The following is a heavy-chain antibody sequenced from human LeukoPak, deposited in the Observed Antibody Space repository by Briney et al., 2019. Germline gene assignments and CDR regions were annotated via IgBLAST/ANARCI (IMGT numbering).Heavy chain of an antibody. J-gene: IGHJ4*02. CDR2: IYYSGST. D-gene: IGHD2-15*01. CDR3: ARVNVGYCSGGSCYAYDY. CDR1: GGSISSYY. Sequence: SETLSLTCTVSGGSISSYYWTWIRQPPGKGLEWIGYIYYSGSTNYNRSLKSRVTISVDTSKNQFSLKLSSVTAADTAVYYCARVNVGYCSGGSCYAYDYWGQGTLVTVSS. V-gene: IGHV4-59*12.